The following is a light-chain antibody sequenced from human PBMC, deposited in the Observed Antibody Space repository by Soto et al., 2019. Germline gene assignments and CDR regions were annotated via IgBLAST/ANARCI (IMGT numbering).Light chain of an antibody. V-gene: IGLV2-14*01. CDR2: EVS. J-gene: IGLJ1*01. CDR3: SSYTSDSTCV. CDR1: SSDVGGYNY. Sequence: QSVLTQPASVSGSPGQSITISCTGTSSDVGGYNYVSWYQHHPGKAPKLMIYEVSNRPSGVSDRFSGSKSGNTASLTISGLQADDEGDYYCSSYTSDSTCVFGTATKLTVL.